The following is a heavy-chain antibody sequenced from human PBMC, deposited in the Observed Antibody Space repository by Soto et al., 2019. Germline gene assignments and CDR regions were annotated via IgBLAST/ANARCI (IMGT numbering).Heavy chain of an antibody. D-gene: IGHD1-26*01. CDR1: GFTFSHYA. J-gene: IGHJ4*02. Sequence: QVQLVESGGGVVQPGRSLRLSCAAAGFTFSHYAMHWVRQAPGKGLEWVALMSYDGSNEYYADSVKGRLTISRENSKNTLYLPMNSLRAEDTAVYYCAKDGSHNFDYWGQGTLVTVSS. CDR3: AKDGSHNFDY. CDR2: MSYDGSNE. V-gene: IGHV3-30*18.